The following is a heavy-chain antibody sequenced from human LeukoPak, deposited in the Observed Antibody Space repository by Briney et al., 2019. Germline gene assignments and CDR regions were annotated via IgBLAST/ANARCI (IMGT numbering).Heavy chain of an antibody. J-gene: IGHJ4*02. Sequence: PGGSLRLSCAVSGFTFSSYGMHWVRQAPGKGLEWVAVIWYDGSNKYYVDSVKGRFTISRDNSKSTLYLQMNSLRAEDTAVYYCARDLKALRYFDWLSDWGQGTLVTVSS. CDR3: ARDLKALRYFDWLSD. CDR1: GFTFSSYG. V-gene: IGHV3-33*01. D-gene: IGHD3-9*01. CDR2: IWYDGSNK.